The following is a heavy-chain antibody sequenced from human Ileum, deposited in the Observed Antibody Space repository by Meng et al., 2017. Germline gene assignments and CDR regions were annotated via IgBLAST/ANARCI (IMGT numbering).Heavy chain of an antibody. Sequence: GESLKISCAASGFTFSNYWMHWVRQVPGKGLVWVSRINSDGSNTSYADAVKGRFTISRDNAKNTLYLQMTSLRAEDTAVYYCTRDRAYWGQGTLVTVSS. CDR1: GFTFSNYW. V-gene: IGHV3-74*01. CDR2: INSDGSNT. CDR3: TRDRAY. J-gene: IGHJ4*02.